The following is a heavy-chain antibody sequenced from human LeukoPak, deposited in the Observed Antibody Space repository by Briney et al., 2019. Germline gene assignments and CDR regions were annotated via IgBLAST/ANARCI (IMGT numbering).Heavy chain of an antibody. CDR1: GGSISTFY. J-gene: IGHJ3*02. CDR2: IHTSGST. Sequence: SETLSLTCTVSGGSISTFYWNWIRQPAGKGLEWIGRIHTSGSTKYNPSLKSGVTISVDNYNNQFSLKLNSVTAADTAMYYCARALPNTDNYNWAFDIWGQGTMVTVSS. V-gene: IGHV4-4*07. CDR3: ARALPNTDNYNWAFDI. D-gene: IGHD5-24*01.